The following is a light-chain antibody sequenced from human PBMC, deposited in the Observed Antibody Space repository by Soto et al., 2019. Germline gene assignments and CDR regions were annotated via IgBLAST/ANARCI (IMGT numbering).Light chain of an antibody. J-gene: IGLJ2*01. Sequence: QSVLTQPPSASGTPGQRVTISCSGSSSNIGSNTVNWYQQLPGTAPKLLIYSNNQRPSGVPDRFSGSKSVTSASLAISGLQSEDEADFYCAAWDDSLNAVVFGGGTQLTVL. V-gene: IGLV1-44*01. CDR1: SSNIGSNT. CDR2: SNN. CDR3: AAWDDSLNAVV.